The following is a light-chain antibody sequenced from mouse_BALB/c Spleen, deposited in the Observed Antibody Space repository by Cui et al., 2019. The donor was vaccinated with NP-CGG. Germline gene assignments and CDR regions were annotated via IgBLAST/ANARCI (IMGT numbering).Light chain of an antibody. CDR3: ALWYSNHWV. J-gene: IGLJ1*01. CDR1: TGAVTTSTY. CDR2: GTN. V-gene: IGLV1*01. Sequence: QAVVTKESALTTSPGETVTPTCRSSTGAVTTSTYANWVQEKPDHLFTGLIGGTNNRAPGVPARFSGSLIGDKAALTITGALTEDEAIYFCALWYSNHWVFGGGTKLTVL.